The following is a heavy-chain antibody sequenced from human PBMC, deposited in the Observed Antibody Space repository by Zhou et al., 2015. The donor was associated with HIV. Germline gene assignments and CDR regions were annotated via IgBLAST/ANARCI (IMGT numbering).Heavy chain of an antibody. CDR2: IIPIFGTA. Sequence: QVQLVQSGAEVKKPGSSVKVSCKASGGTFSSYAISWVRQAPGQGLEWMGGIIPIFGTANYAQKFQGRVTITADESTSTAYMELSSLRSEDTAVYYCARNPNNINTLSDIVVVPAAHYYYYGMDVVGPRGPTGHRLL. V-gene: IGHV1-69*12. CDR1: GGTFSSYA. D-gene: IGHD2-2*01. CDR3: ARNPNNINTLSDIVVVPAAHYYYYGMDV. J-gene: IGHJ6*02.